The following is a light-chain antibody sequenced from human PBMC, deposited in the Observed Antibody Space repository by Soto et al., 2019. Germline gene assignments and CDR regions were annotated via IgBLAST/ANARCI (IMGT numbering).Light chain of an antibody. CDR3: QQYGSTHTT. V-gene: IGKV3-20*01. Sequence: EIALTQSPATLSLSPGERATLSCRASQRVSSIYLAWYQQKPDQAPRLLIYGASSRATGIPDRFSGSGSGTDLTLPISRLEPEDFAVYYCQQYGSTHTTFGQGTKVDIK. J-gene: IGKJ1*01. CDR1: QRVSSIY. CDR2: GAS.